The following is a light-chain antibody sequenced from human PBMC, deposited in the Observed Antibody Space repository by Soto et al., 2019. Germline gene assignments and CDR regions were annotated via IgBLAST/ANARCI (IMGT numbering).Light chain of an antibody. V-gene: IGKV3-20*01. Sequence: EIVMTQSPATLSVSPGERATLSCRASRSVSNNYLAWYQQKPGQAPRLLIYGASSRATGIPDRFTGSGSGTDFTLTISRLEPEDFAVFYCHQYGSSPQTFGQGTKVDI. CDR2: GAS. J-gene: IGKJ1*01. CDR3: HQYGSSPQT. CDR1: RSVSNNY.